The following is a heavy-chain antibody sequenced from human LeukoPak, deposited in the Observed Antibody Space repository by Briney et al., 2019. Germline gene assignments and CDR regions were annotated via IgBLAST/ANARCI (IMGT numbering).Heavy chain of an antibody. CDR1: GGSISSGGYY. V-gene: IGHV4-31*03. CDR3: ARSSRGDCSSTSCYSVAAPAS. Sequence: PSQTLSLTCTVSGGSISSGGYYWSWIRQHPGKGLEWIGYIYYSGSTYYNPSLKSRVTISVDTSKNQFSLKLSSVTAADTAVYYCARSSRGDCSSTSCYSVAAPASWGQGTLVTVSS. J-gene: IGHJ5*02. CDR2: IYYSGST. D-gene: IGHD2-2*01.